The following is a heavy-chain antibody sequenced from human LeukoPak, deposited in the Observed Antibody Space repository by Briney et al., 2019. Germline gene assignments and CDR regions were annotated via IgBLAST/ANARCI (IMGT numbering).Heavy chain of an antibody. CDR1: GFTFRVNP. V-gene: IGHV3-11*01. Sequence: TGGSLRLSCAASGFTFRVNPMSWIRQAPGEGVGWVSYISARSTTIYYADSVRGRFTISRDNAKNSLYLQMNSLRAEDTAVYYCAKDPRIFPVRWFDPWGQGTLVTVSS. J-gene: IGHJ5*02. D-gene: IGHD4-17*01. CDR2: ISARSTTI. CDR3: AKDPRIFPVRWFDP.